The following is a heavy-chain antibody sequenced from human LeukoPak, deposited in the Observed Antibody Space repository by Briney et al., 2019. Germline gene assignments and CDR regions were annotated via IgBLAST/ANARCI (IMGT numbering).Heavy chain of an antibody. CDR3: ARGLPIPTSGWYDY. J-gene: IGHJ4*02. Sequence: SETLSLTCAVYGGSFSGYYWSWIRQPPGKGLEWIGEINHSGSTKYNSSLKSRVTISDDTSKKQFSLNLRSVTAADTAVYYCARGLPIPTSGWYDYWGQGTLVTVSS. V-gene: IGHV4-34*01. CDR2: INHSGST. D-gene: IGHD6-19*01. CDR1: GGSFSGYY.